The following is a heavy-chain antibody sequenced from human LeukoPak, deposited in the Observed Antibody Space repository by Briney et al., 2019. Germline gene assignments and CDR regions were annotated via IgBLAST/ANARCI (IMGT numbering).Heavy chain of an antibody. CDR3: ARGPIPYQLLDEANWFDP. D-gene: IGHD2-2*01. CDR1: GFTFSSYW. CDR2: IKQDGSEK. V-gene: IGHV3-7*03. Sequence: GGSLRLSCAASGFTFSSYWMSWVRQAPGKGLEWVANIKQDGSEKYYVDSVKGRFTISRDNSKNTLYLQMNSLRSEDTAVYYCARGPIPYQLLDEANWFDPWGQGTLVTVSS. J-gene: IGHJ5*02.